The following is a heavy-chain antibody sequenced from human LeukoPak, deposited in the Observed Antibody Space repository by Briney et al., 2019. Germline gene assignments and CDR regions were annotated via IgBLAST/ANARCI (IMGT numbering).Heavy chain of an antibody. CDR2: ISWNSGSI. V-gene: IGHV3-9*01. Sequence: GRSLRLSCAASGFTFDDYAMHWVRQAPGKGLEWVSGISWNSGSIGYADSVKGRFTISRDNAKNSLYLQMNSLRAEDTALYYCAKGGGVAVAGNWIDPWGQGTLVTVSS. J-gene: IGHJ5*02. D-gene: IGHD6-19*01. CDR3: AKGGGVAVAGNWIDP. CDR1: GFTFDDYA.